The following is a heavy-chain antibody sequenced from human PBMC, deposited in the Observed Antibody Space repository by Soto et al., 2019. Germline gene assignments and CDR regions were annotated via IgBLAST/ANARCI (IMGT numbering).Heavy chain of an antibody. CDR3: ERSVRIPYDYMGGSSLTYYYYMDV. Sequence: SETLSLTCTVSGGSISSGGYYWSWIRQHPGKGLEWIGYIYYSGSTYYNPSLKSRVTISVDTSKNQFSLKLSYVTAAETAVYYCERSVRIPYDYMGGSSLTYYYYMDVWGKGNTVTVSS. CDR2: IYYSGST. V-gene: IGHV4-31*03. D-gene: IGHD3-16*01. J-gene: IGHJ6*03. CDR1: GGSISSGGYY.